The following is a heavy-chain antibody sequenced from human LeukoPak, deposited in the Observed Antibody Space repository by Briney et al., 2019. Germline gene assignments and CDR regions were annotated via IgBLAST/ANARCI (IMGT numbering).Heavy chain of an antibody. J-gene: IGHJ5*02. CDR2: IPYDGSNQ. CDR3: ATSRHNSFDP. CDR1: GFTFSSYG. D-gene: IGHD1-1*01. Sequence: GGSLRLSCAASGFTFSSYGMHWVRQAPGKGLEWVALIPYDGSNQYYADSVKGRFTVSRDNSKNTLSMQMNSLRVEDTAVYYCATSRHNSFDPWGQGTLVTVSS. V-gene: IGHV3-30*03.